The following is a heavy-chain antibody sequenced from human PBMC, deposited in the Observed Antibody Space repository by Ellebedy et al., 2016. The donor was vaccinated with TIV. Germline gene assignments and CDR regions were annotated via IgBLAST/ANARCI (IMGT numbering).Heavy chain of an antibody. J-gene: IGHJ6*02. Sequence: ASVKVSXXASGYTFTSYGISWVRQAPGQGLEWMGWISAYNGNTNYAQKLQGRVTITADKSTSTAYMELSSLRSEDTAVYYCAREGRATRRYGMDVWGQGTTVTVSS. D-gene: IGHD5-24*01. V-gene: IGHV1-18*04. CDR2: ISAYNGNT. CDR3: AREGRATRRYGMDV. CDR1: GYTFTSYG.